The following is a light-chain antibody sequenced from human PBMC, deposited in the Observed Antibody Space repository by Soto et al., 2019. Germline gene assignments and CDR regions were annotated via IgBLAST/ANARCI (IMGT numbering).Light chain of an antibody. CDR2: AAS. J-gene: IGKJ2*01. CDR1: QGISSY. CDR3: QQLNSYPGYT. V-gene: IGKV1-9*01. Sequence: DIQLTQSPSFLSASVGDRVTITCRASQGISSYLAWYQQKPGKAPKLLIYAASTLQSGVPSRFSGSGSGTEFTLTISSLQPEDFATYYCQQLNSYPGYTFGQGIKLEIK.